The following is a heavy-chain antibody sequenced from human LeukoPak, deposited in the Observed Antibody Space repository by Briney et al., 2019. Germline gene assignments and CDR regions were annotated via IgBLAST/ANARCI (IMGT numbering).Heavy chain of an antibody. V-gene: IGHV3-53*01. CDR3: VREYLTHAFDI. D-gene: IGHD1-14*01. J-gene: IGHJ3*02. CDR2: IYSGGST. Sequence: PGGSLRLSCAASGFTVSSNYMSWVRQAPGKGLEWVSVIYSGGSTYYADSVKGRFTISRDNSKNTLYLQMNSLRAEDTAVYYCVREYLTHAFDIWGQGTMVTVSS. CDR1: GFTVSSNY.